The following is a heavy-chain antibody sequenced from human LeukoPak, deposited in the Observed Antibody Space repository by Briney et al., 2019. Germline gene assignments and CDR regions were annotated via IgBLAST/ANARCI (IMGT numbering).Heavy chain of an antibody. CDR1: GFNMSDYW. Sequence: GGSLRLSCIASGFNMSDYWMSWVRQAPGKGLEWVANIKQDGSEIYSGDSLKGRFTISRDNAKNSLYLQMNSLRGEDTAVYYCARDIDWLDCWGQGTLVTASS. V-gene: IGHV3-7*01. CDR2: IKQDGSEI. CDR3: ARDIDWLDC. J-gene: IGHJ5*01. D-gene: IGHD2-15*01.